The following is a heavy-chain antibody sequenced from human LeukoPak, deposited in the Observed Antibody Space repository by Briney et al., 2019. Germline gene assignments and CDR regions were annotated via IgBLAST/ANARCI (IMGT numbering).Heavy chain of an antibody. V-gene: IGHV3-20*04. Sequence: GGSLRLSCAASGFTFDDYGMGWVRQAPGKGLEWVSGINWNGGSTGYADSVKGRFTISRDNAKNSLYLQINSLRAEDTAIYYCARRGYYDSSGYDYWGQGTLVTVSS. D-gene: IGHD3-22*01. CDR2: INWNGGST. J-gene: IGHJ4*02. CDR1: GFTFDDYG. CDR3: ARRGYYDSSGYDY.